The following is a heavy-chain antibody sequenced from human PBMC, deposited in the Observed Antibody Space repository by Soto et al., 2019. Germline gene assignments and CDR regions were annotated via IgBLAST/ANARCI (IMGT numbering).Heavy chain of an antibody. V-gene: IGHV1-18*01. J-gene: IGHJ1*01. D-gene: IGHD2-2*01. CDR1: GYTFTSYG. Sequence: ASVKVSCKASGYTFTSYGISWVRQAPGQGLEWMGWISAYNGNTNYAQKLQGRVTMTTDTSTSTAYMELRSLRSDDTAVYYCASCSSTSCYGMAEYFQHWGQGTLVTVSS. CDR3: ASCSSTSCYGMAEYFQH. CDR2: ISAYNGNT.